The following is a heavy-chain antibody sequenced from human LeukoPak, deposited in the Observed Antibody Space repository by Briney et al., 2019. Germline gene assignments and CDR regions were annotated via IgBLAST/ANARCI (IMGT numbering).Heavy chain of an antibody. Sequence: GGSLRLSCAASGFTFSSYAMSWVRQAPGKGLEWVSAISGSGGSTYYADSVKGRFTISRDSSKNTLYLQMNSLRAEDTAVYYCAKDPSYSNWFDPWGQGTLVTVSS. J-gene: IGHJ5*02. V-gene: IGHV3-23*01. CDR1: GFTFSSYA. CDR3: AKDPSYSNWFDP. CDR2: ISGSGGST. D-gene: IGHD2-21*01.